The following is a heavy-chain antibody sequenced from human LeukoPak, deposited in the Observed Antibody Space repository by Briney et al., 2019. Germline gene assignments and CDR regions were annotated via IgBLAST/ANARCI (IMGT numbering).Heavy chain of an antibody. CDR2: ISGSGGRT. Sequence: GGSLRLSCAASGFTFSSYAMSWVRQAPGKGLEWVSAISGSGGRTYYADSVKGRFTISRDNSMDTLYLQMNSLRADDTAVYYCAKARYSSGWCVDYWGQGTLVTVSS. CDR1: GFTFSSYA. J-gene: IGHJ4*02. D-gene: IGHD6-13*01. V-gene: IGHV3-23*01. CDR3: AKARYSSGWCVDY.